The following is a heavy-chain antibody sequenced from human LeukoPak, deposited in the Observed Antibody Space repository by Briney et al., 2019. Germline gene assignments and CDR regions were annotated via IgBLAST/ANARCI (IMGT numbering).Heavy chain of an antibody. V-gene: IGHV3-30*02. CDR3: AKGRVLRFLEWLPYFDY. CDR2: IRYDGSNK. D-gene: IGHD3-3*01. CDR1: GFTFSSYG. J-gene: IGHJ4*02. Sequence: GGSLRLSCAASGFTFSSYGMHWVRQAPGKGLEWVAFIRYDGSNKYYADSVKGRLTISRDNSKNTLYLQMNSLRAEDTAVYYCAKGRVLRFLEWLPYFDYSGQGTLVTVSS.